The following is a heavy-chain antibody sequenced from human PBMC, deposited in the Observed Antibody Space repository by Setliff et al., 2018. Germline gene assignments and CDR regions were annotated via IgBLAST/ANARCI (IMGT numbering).Heavy chain of an antibody. CDR2: ICGSGGAT. V-gene: IGHV3-23*01. D-gene: IGHD1-1*01. CDR1: GFTFNNYA. CDR3: ARTTGYRLEGDFDY. J-gene: IGHJ4*02. Sequence: GGSLRLSCAASGFTFNNYAMNWVRQAPGKGLEWVSTICGSGGATYYADSVKGRFTISRDNSKNTLYLQMDSLRAEDTAIYYCARTTGYRLEGDFDYWGQGTLVTVSS.